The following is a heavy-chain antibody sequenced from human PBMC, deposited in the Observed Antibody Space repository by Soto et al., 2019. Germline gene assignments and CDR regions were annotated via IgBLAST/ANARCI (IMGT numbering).Heavy chain of an antibody. V-gene: IGHV3-30-3*01. CDR2: ISYDGSNK. Sequence: GGSLSLSCAASGFTFSTYAMHWVRQAPGKGLEWVAVISYDGSNKYYADSVKGRFTISRDNSKNTLYLQMNSLRAEDTAVYYCARAPMGAVAGYFDYWGQGTLVTVSS. CDR3: ARAPMGAVAGYFDY. J-gene: IGHJ4*02. CDR1: GFTFSTYA. D-gene: IGHD6-19*01.